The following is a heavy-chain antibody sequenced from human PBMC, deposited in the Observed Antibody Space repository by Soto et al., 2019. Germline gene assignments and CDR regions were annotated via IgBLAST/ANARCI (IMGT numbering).Heavy chain of an antibody. CDR3: ARGGRDAHDWFDP. CDR1: GFTFSSYW. D-gene: IGHD3-16*01. J-gene: IGHJ5*02. V-gene: IGHV3-7*01. Sequence: EAQLVESGGGLVQPGGSLRVSCAVSGFTFSSYWMSWVRQAPGKGLEWVAKIKQDGSEKDYVDSVKGRFTISRDNAKNSLYPRTHTLRAEDTAVYFCARGGRDAHDWFDPWGQDTRVTVSS. CDR2: IKQDGSEK.